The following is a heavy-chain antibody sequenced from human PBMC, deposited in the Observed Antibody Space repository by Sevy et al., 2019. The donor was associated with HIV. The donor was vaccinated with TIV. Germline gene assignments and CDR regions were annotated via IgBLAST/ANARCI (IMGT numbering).Heavy chain of an antibody. CDR3: ATDLGIAEAGNYFDP. D-gene: IGHD6-13*01. J-gene: IGHJ5*02. CDR1: EYTLSELS. V-gene: IGHV1-24*01. Sequence: ASVKVSCKVSEYTLSELSMHWVRQAPGKGLEWMGGFNPEDDETIYAQKFQGRVNMTEDTSTDTAYMELSSLRSEDTAVYYCATDLGIAEAGNYFDPWGQGTLVTVSS. CDR2: FNPEDDET.